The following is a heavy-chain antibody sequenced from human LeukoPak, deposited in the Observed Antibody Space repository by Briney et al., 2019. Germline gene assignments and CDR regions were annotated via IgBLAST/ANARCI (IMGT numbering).Heavy chain of an antibody. Sequence: GGSLRLSCAASGFSFTGYYMSWIRQAPGKGLEWVSYISSSGSAIYYADSVRGRFTISRDNARNSMFLQMDGLRAEDTAMYYCATDIVATSGDYWGQGTLVTVSS. CDR3: ATDIVATSGDY. D-gene: IGHD5-12*01. CDR2: ISSSGSAI. CDR1: GFSFTGYY. V-gene: IGHV3-11*01. J-gene: IGHJ4*02.